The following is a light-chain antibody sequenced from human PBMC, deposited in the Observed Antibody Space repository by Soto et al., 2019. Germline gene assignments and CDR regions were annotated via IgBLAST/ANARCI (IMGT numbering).Light chain of an antibody. CDR2: GNT. CDR3: QSWDTSLSGSV. CDR1: SSNIGAGYD. V-gene: IGLV1-40*01. J-gene: IGLJ2*01. Sequence: QLVLTQPPSVSGAPGQRVTISCTGSSSNIGAGYDVNWYQQLPGTAPKLLIYGNTNRPSGVPDRFSGSKSGTSGSLAISGLQTEDEAEYYCQSWDTSLSGSVFGGGTKL.